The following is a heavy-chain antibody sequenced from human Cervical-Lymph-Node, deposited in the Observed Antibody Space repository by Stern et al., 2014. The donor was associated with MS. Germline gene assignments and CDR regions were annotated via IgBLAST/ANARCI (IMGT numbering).Heavy chain of an antibody. J-gene: IGHJ4*02. CDR2: ISGSGGST. CDR3: AKGGGYYGSGTQFDY. D-gene: IGHD3-10*01. Sequence: EMQLVESGGGLVQPGGSLRLSCAASGFTFSSYAMRWVRQAPGKGLEWVSVISGSGGSTYYADSVKGRFTISRDNSKNTLYLQMNSLRAEDTAVYYCAKGGGYYGSGTQFDYWGQGTLVTVSS. CDR1: GFTFSSYA. V-gene: IGHV3-23*04.